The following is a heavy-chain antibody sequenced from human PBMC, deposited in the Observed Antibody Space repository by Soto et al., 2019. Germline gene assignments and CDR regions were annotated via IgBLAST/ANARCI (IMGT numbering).Heavy chain of an antibody. J-gene: IGHJ4*02. CDR3: AKDRAEGDCTNGVCYPMYFDY. CDR1: GLAFSSPG. CDR2: ISYDGSNK. D-gene: IGHD2-8*01. V-gene: IGHV3-30*18. Sequence: PGGSLKISCATHGLAFSSPGMAWVSQGSCKGLEWVAVISYDGSNKYYADSVKGRFTISRDNSKNTLYLQMNSLRAEDTAVYYCAKDRAEGDCTNGVCYPMYFDYWGQGT.